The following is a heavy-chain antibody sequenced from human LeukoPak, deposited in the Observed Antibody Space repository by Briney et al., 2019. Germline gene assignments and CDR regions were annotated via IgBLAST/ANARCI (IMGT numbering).Heavy chain of an antibody. CDR3: AKGLSPGIQLWPQDAFDI. Sequence: GGSLRHSCAVSGFTFSRYGMHWVRQAPGEGLDWVAVISYDASTKYYADSVKGRFTISRDNSKNTLYLQMNSLRSEDTAVYYCAKGLSPGIQLWPQDAFDIRGQGTMVTVSS. CDR1: GFTFSRYG. CDR2: ISYDASTK. D-gene: IGHD5-18*01. V-gene: IGHV3-30*18. J-gene: IGHJ3*02.